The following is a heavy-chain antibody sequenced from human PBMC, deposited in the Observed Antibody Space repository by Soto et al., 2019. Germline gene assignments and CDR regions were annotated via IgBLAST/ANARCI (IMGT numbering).Heavy chain of an antibody. Sequence: PSETLSLTCTVSGGSISSGGYYWSWIRQHPGKGLEWIGYIYYSGSTYYNPSPKSRVTISVDTSKNQFSLKLSSVTAADTAVYYCARDGADTAMVTVHGMDVWGQGTTVTVSS. CDR1: GGSISSGGYY. CDR2: IYYSGST. CDR3: ARDGADTAMVTVHGMDV. V-gene: IGHV4-31*03. J-gene: IGHJ6*02. D-gene: IGHD5-18*01.